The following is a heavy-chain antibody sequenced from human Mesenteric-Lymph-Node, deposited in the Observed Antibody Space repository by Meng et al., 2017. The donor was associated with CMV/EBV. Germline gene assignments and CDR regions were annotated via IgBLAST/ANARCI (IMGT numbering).Heavy chain of an antibody. D-gene: IGHD3-22*01. CDR2: INRNGDST. J-gene: IGHJ4*02. CDR3: ARDTSYYDSSGYPY. CDR1: GFTFEDYG. Sequence: GGSLRLSCAASGFTFEDYGMTWVRQAPGKGLEWVSGINRNGDSTGYADSVKGRVSISRDNAKNSLYLQMNSLRAGDTAVYYCARDTSYYDSSGYPYWGQGTLVTVSS. V-gene: IGHV3-20*04.